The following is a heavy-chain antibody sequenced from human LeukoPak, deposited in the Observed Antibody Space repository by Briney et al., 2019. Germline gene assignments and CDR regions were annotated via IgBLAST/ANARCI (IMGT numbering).Heavy chain of an antibody. J-gene: IGHJ3*02. V-gene: IGHV1-58*02. D-gene: IGHD4-17*01. CDR2: IVVGSGNT. CDR3: AAVGGTTVTTVFAFDI. CDR1: GFTVTISA. Sequence: ASLKVSCTASGFTVTISAMQWVRQARGQRLEWIRWIVVGSGNTNYAQTFQERVTITRDMSTSTAYMELSSLRSEDTAVYYCAAVGGTTVTTVFAFDIWGQGQWSPSLQ.